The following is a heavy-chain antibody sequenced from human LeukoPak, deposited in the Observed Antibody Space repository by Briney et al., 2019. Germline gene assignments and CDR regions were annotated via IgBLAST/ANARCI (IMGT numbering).Heavy chain of an antibody. J-gene: IGHJ4*02. CDR1: GGSISSSSYY. CDR2: IYYSGST. Sequence: PSETLSLTCTVSGGSISSSSYYWGWIRQPPGKGLEWIGSIYYSGSTYYNPSLKSRVTISVDTSKNQFSLKLSSVTAADTAVYYCARYRDILIGYDYWGQGTLVTVSS. CDR3: ARYRDILIGYDY. V-gene: IGHV4-39*01. D-gene: IGHD3-9*01.